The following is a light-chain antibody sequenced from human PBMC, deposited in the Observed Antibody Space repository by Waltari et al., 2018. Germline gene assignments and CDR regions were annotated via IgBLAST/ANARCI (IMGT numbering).Light chain of an antibody. CDR3: QQTSSWPLT. V-gene: IGKV3-11*01. CDR2: DTS. Sequence: EIVLTQSPATLSLSPGQRATLSCRASQSVSINLGWYQQKLGQPPRLPIYDTSNRATGIPDRFSASGFGTDFTLTISSLEPEDFAVYFCQQTSSWPLTFGGGTKVEIK. CDR1: QSVSIN. J-gene: IGKJ4*01.